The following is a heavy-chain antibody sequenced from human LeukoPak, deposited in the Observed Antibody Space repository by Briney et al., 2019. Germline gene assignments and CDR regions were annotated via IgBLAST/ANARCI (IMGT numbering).Heavy chain of an antibody. Sequence: SETLSLTCTVSGGSISSGGYYWSWIRQHPGKGLEWIGYIYYSGSTYYNPSLKSRVTISVDTSKNQFSLKLSSVTAADTAVYYCARELFYCSSTSCSNWFDPWGQGTLVTVSS. CDR2: IYYSGST. J-gene: IGHJ5*02. CDR3: ARELFYCSSTSCSNWFDP. V-gene: IGHV4-31*03. CDR1: GGSISSGGYY. D-gene: IGHD2-2*01.